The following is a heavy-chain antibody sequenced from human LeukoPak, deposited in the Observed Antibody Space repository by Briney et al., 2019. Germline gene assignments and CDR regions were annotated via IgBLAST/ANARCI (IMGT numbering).Heavy chain of an antibody. Sequence: PGGSLRLSCAASGFTFSDYYMSWLRQAPGKGLEWVSYISSSGSTIYYADSVRGRFTISRDNAKNSLYLQMNSLRAEDTAVYYCARDLGYYDSSGYPMGYWGQGTLVTVSS. CDR2: ISSSGSTI. J-gene: IGHJ4*02. CDR3: ARDLGYYDSSGYPMGY. CDR1: GFTFSDYY. D-gene: IGHD3-22*01. V-gene: IGHV3-11*01.